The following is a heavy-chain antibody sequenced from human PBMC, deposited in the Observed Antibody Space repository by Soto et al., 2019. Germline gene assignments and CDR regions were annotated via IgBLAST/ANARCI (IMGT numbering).Heavy chain of an antibody. J-gene: IGHJ4*02. D-gene: IGHD2-21*02. CDR1: GFSFGPYT. CDR3: ARGGGFCGADCYKGGIDY. Sequence: GGALRLACAASGFSFGPYTMHWVRQTPGKGVEWVAVISYDGSDKNYADSVRGRFTISRDNSKNTLFLQMNSLRAEDTALYYCARGGGFCGADCYKGGIDYWGQGALVTVSS. CDR2: ISYDGSDK. V-gene: IGHV3-30-3*01.